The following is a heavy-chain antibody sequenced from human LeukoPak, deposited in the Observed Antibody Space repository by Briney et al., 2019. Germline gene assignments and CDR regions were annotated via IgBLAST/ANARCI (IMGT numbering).Heavy chain of an antibody. V-gene: IGHV4-59*11. J-gene: IGHJ4*02. Sequence: EPSETLSLTCTVSGGSISSHYWAWLRQPPGKGLEWIGWMFFTGDTNYNPSLKSRVTISVDHSKNQFSPKLTSVTAADTAVYYCAKEGNDYGANSIDYWGQGTLVTVSS. CDR3: AKEGNDYGANSIDY. CDR2: MFFTGDT. D-gene: IGHD4-23*01. CDR1: GGSISSHY.